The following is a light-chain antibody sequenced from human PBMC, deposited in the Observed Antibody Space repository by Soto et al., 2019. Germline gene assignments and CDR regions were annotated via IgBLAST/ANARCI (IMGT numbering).Light chain of an antibody. J-gene: IGKJ1*01. CDR2: WAS. Sequence: DIVMTQSPDSLTVSPGERATINCKSSQSVLYCSNDKNYLAWYQHIPGQPPKLLISWASTRESGVPDRFSGSGSGTDFTLTISSLQAEDVAVYYCHQYYSAPWTFGQGTKVEIK. CDR1: QSVLYCSNDKNY. CDR3: HQYYSAPWT. V-gene: IGKV4-1*01.